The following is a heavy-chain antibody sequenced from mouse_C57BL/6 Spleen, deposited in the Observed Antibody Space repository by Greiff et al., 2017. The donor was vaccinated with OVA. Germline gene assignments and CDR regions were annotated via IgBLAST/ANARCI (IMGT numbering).Heavy chain of an antibody. D-gene: IGHD2-5*01. CDR1: GYTFTDHT. V-gene: IGHV1-78*01. CDR2: IYPRDGST. CDR3: ANSKGGYYYAMDC. Sequence: VQLQESDAELVKPGASVKISCKVSGYTFTDHTIHWMKQRPEQGLEWIGYIYPRDGSTKYNEKFKGKATLTADKSSSTAYMQLNSLTSEDSAVYFCANSKGGYYYAMDCWGQGTSVTVSS. J-gene: IGHJ4*01.